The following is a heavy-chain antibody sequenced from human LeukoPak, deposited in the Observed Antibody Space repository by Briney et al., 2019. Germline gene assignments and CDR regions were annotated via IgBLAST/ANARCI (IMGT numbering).Heavy chain of an antibody. D-gene: IGHD3-22*01. J-gene: IGHJ4*02. V-gene: IGHV3-23*01. Sequence: GGSLRLSCTVSGFDVNTYYMTWVRQAPGKGLEWVSAISGSGGSTYYADSVKGRFTISRDNSKNTLYLQMNSLRAEDTAVYYCAKGYYHDSSGYPNLQIFDYWGQGTLVTVSS. CDR3: AKGYYHDSSGYPNLQIFDY. CDR1: GFDVNTYY. CDR2: ISGSGGST.